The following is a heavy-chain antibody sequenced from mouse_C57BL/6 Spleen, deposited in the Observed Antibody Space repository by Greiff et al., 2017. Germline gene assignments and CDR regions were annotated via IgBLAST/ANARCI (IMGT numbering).Heavy chain of an antibody. D-gene: IGHD2-2*01. CDR1: GFTFSSYG. Sequence: EVMLVESGGDLVKPGGSLKLSCAASGFTFSSYGMSWVRPTPDKRLVWVATISSGGSYTYYPDSVKVRFTISRDNAKNTPYLQMSSLKSEDTAMYYCARHGLGYFDVWGTGTKVTVSS. CDR2: ISSGGSYT. J-gene: IGHJ1*03. V-gene: IGHV5-6*01. CDR3: ARHGLGYFDV.